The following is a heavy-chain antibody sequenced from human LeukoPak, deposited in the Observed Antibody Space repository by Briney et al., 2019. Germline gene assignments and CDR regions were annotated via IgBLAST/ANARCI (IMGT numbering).Heavy chain of an antibody. CDR3: VRHYGSGSYGYFDV. V-gene: IGHV5-51*01. Sequence: AESLKIFCKGLAYSISTFWIGWVRQMPRKGLEWLGIIYPGDSDTRDGPSYQGEVTMSVDKCTGNAYLQWTSLKASDTAMYYCVRHYGSGSYGYFDVWGRGTLGTVPS. J-gene: IGHJ2*01. CDR2: IYPGDSDT. CDR1: AYSISTFW. D-gene: IGHD3-10*01.